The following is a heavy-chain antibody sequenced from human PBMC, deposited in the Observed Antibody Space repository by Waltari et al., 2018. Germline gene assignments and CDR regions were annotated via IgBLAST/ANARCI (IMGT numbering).Heavy chain of an antibody. J-gene: IGHJ4*02. Sequence: QVTLRESGHALVKPTQTLTLTCTFSGFSLSHSGMCVSWTRQPPGKALEWLAHIDLDDDKYYSTSLKTRLTISKDTSKNQVVLTMTNMDPVDTATYYCARIGGYSYYFDYWGQGTLVTVSS. CDR2: IDLDDDK. V-gene: IGHV2-70*01. CDR1: GFSLSHSGMC. D-gene: IGHD5-18*01. CDR3: ARIGGYSYYFDY.